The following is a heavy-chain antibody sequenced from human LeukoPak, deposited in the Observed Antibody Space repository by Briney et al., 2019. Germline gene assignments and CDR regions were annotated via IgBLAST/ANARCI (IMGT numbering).Heavy chain of an antibody. CDR2: ISAYNGNT. V-gene: IGHV1-18*01. CDR3: ARAGAAAGRNYYYYYGMDV. CDR1: GYTFTKYG. D-gene: IGHD6-13*01. Sequence: ASVKVSCKASGYTFTKYGLAWVRQAPGQGLEWMGWISAYNGNTNYAQKLQGRVTMTTDTSTSTAYMELRSLRSDDTAVYYCARAGAAAGRNYYYYYGMDVWGQGTTVTVSS. J-gene: IGHJ6*02.